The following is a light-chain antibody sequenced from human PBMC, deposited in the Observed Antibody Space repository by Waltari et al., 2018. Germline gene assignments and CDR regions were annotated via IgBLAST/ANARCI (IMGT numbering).Light chain of an antibody. Sequence: DIVMTQSPDSLAVSLGERATINCKSSQSLLYNYVNRGYLAWFQHKPRQPPKLLIYWASVREFGVPERFSGSGSGTDFALIISRLQAEDAAVYYCQQYFATPQTFGQGTKVEIK. CDR2: WAS. V-gene: IGKV4-1*01. CDR1: QSLLYNYVNRGY. J-gene: IGKJ1*01. CDR3: QQYFATPQT.